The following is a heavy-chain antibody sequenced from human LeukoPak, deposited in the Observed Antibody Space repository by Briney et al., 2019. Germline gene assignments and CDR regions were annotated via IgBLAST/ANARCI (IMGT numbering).Heavy chain of an antibody. CDR1: GDSITNNNCY. V-gene: IGHV4-39*07. Sequence: SETLSLTCTVSGDSITNNNCYWGWVRQPPGKGLEWIASIYYSGSSYYNPSLKCRVTMSVDTSKNQFSLKLSSVTAADTAVYYCVRLDYSNFFDYWGQGNLVTVSS. CDR2: IYYSGSS. J-gene: IGHJ4*02. CDR3: VRLDYSNFFDY. D-gene: IGHD4-11*01.